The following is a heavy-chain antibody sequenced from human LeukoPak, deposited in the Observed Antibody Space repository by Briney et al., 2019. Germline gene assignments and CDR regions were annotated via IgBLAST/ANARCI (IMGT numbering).Heavy chain of an antibody. CDR1: GGSFSGYY. V-gene: IGHV4-34*01. CDR2: INHSGST. Sequence: SETLSLTCAVSGGSFSGYYWSWIRQPPGKGLEWIGEINHSGSTNYNPSLKSRVTISVDTSKNQFSLKLSSMTAADTAVYYCARGMAYCGGDCPGYFQHWGQGTLVTVSS. CDR3: ARGMAYCGGDCPGYFQH. J-gene: IGHJ1*01. D-gene: IGHD2-21*02.